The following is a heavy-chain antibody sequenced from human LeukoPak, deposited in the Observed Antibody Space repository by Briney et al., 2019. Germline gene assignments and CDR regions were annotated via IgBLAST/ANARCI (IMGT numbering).Heavy chain of an antibody. CDR1: GYSSNRYW. J-gene: IGHJ3*02. V-gene: IGHV5-10-1*01. CDR3: ASLTLPGTYYGGIHALDI. CDR2: IDPGDSYT. Sequence: GESLKISCKGSGYSSNRYWISWVRQMPGKGLEWMGRIDPGDSYTTYSPSFQGHVTISADRSISTAFLQWSRLKASDTAIYYCASLTLPGTYYGGIHALDIWGQGTMVTVSS. D-gene: IGHD3-22*01.